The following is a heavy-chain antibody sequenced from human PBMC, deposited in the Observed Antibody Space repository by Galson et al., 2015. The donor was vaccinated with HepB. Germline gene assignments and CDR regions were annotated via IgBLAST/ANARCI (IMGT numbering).Heavy chain of an antibody. Sequence: SLRLSCAASGFTFNTYGMHWVRQAPGKGLEWVALIWSDGSNQYYADSVQGRFTISRDNSRNTLYLQMNGLRAEDTALYYCAREAHIAAPACLDSWGQGTLVTVSS. V-gene: IGHV3-33*01. CDR3: AREAHIAAPACLDS. J-gene: IGHJ4*02. CDR1: GFTFNTYG. CDR2: IWSDGSNQ. D-gene: IGHD6-13*01.